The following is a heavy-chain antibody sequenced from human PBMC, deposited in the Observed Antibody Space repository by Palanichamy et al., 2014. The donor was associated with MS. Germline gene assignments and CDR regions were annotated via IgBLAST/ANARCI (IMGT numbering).Heavy chain of an antibody. CDR3: ASTDSRGWHIFPLSY. D-gene: IGHD6-19*01. Sequence: MQPGGSLRLSCAVSGFTVSSNFMTWVRQAPGEGLEWVSVIYSAGSTHYADSVKGRFTISRDNSKNTLYLQMNSLRVEDTAVYYCASTDSRGWHIFPLSYWGQGTLVTVSS. J-gene: IGHJ4*02. V-gene: IGHV3-53*01. CDR2: IYSAGST. CDR1: GFTVSSNF.